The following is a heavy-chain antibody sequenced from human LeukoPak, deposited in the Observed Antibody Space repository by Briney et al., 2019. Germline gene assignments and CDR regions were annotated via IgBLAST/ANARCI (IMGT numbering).Heavy chain of an antibody. Sequence: PGGSLRLSCSASGFTFSSYAMSWVRQAPGKGLEWVSAISGSGGSTYYADSVKGRFTISRDNSKNTLYLQMNSLRAEDTAVYYCARGPLSIAAVGALDYWGQGTLVTVSS. V-gene: IGHV3-23*01. CDR1: GFTFSSYA. D-gene: IGHD6-13*01. J-gene: IGHJ4*02. CDR2: ISGSGGST. CDR3: ARGPLSIAAVGALDY.